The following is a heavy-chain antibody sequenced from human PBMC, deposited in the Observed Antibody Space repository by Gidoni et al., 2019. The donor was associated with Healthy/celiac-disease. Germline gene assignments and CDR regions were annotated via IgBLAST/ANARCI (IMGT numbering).Heavy chain of an antibody. V-gene: IGHV3-48*01. CDR2: ISSSSSTI. D-gene: IGHD3-10*01. J-gene: IGHJ5*02. CDR1: GFTFSSYG. Sequence: EVQLVESGGGLVQPGGSLRLSCAASGFTFSSYGMNWVRQAPGQGLGWVSYISSSSSTIYYAASVKGRFTISRDNAKNSLFLQMNSLRGEDTAVYYCARLGELLWLGELYDPWGQGTLVTVSS. CDR3: ARLGELLWLGELYDP.